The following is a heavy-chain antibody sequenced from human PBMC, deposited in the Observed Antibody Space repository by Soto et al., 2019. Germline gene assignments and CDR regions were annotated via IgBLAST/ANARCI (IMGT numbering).Heavy chain of an antibody. V-gene: IGHV1-18*04. J-gene: IGHJ4*02. CDR3: ARDALQYYDSDGRHAG. CDR2: ISAYNGNT. D-gene: IGHD3-16*01. Sequence: ASVKVSCKASGYTFTSYGISWVRQAPGQGLEWMGWISAYNGNTNYAQKLQGRVTMTTDTSTSTAYMELRSLRSDDTAIYYCARDALQYYDSDGRHAGWGPGTLVTVSS. CDR1: GYTFTSYG.